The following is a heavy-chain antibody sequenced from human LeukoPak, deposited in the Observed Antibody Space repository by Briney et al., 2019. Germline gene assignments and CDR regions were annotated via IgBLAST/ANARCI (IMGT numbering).Heavy chain of an antibody. J-gene: IGHJ4*02. D-gene: IGHD2-2*01. V-gene: IGHV1-18*01. CDR1: GYTFTSYG. CDR3: ARAARLLSTSFFDY. Sequence: ASVKVSSQACGYTFTSYGISWVRQAPGQGLEGMGWISAYNGKTNYAQKLQGRVTMNTDTPTSTAYMELRSLRSDDTAVYYCARAARLLSTSFFDYWGQGTLVTVSS. CDR2: ISAYNGKT.